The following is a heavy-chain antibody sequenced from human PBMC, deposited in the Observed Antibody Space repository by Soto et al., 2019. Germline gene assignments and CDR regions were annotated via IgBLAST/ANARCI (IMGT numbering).Heavy chain of an antibody. D-gene: IGHD6-13*01. CDR1: GYTFTSYA. CDR2: INAGNGNT. J-gene: IGHJ4*02. V-gene: IGHV1-3*01. CDR3: ARGEDSSSWSGY. Sequence: QVQLVQSGAEVKKPGASVKVSCKASGYTFTSYAMHWVRQAPGQRLEWMGWINAGNGNTKYSQKFQGRVTITRDTAASTAYMELSSLRSEDTTVYYCARGEDSSSWSGYWDQGNLVTVSS.